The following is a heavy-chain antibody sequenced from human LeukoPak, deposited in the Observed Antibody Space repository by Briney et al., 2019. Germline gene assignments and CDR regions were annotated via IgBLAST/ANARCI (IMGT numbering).Heavy chain of an antibody. CDR1: GFTVSSNY. Sequence: PGGSLRLSCAASGFTVSSNYMSWVRQAPGKGLEWVSVIYSGGSTYYADSVEGRFTISRDNSKNTLYLQMNSLRAEDTAVYYCAKRSNDPHYFYYYGMDVWGQGTTVTVSS. J-gene: IGHJ6*02. CDR3: AKRSNDPHYFYYYGMDV. CDR2: IYSGGST. V-gene: IGHV3-53*01. D-gene: IGHD2-8*01.